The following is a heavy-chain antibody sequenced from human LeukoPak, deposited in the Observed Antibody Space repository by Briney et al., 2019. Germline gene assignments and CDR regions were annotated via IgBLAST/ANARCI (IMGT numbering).Heavy chain of an antibody. CDR3: ARVGGLSSSFLGYYFDY. Sequence: GRSLRLSCAASGFNFSSYAMHWVRQAPGRGLEWVAVLSYDGGTTKYYADSVKGRFTISRDNSKNTLYLQMSSLRPEDTAVYYCARVGGLSSSFLGYYFDYWGQGTLVTVSS. D-gene: IGHD6-13*01. CDR2: LSYDGGTTK. V-gene: IGHV3-30*04. J-gene: IGHJ4*02. CDR1: GFNFSSYA.